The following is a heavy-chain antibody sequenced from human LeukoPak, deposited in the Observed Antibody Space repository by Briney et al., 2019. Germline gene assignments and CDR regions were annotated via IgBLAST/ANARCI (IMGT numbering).Heavy chain of an antibody. V-gene: IGHV1-69*06. CDR3: ARSLFRFLEWSYRSYYYYYMDV. CDR1: GGTFSSYA. CDR2: IIPIFGTV. Sequence: SVKVSCKASGGTFSSYAISWVRQAPGQGLEWMGGIIPIFGTVNYAQKFQGGVTITADKSTSTAYMELSSLRPEDTAVYYCARSLFRFLEWSYRSYYYYYMDVWGKGTTVTVSS. J-gene: IGHJ6*03. D-gene: IGHD3-3*01.